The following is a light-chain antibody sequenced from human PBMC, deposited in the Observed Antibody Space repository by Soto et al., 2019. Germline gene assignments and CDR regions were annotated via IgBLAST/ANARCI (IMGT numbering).Light chain of an antibody. V-gene: IGKV1-33*01. Sequence: DIQMTQSPSSLSASVGDRVTITCQASQDISNYLNWYQQKPGKAPKLLIYDASNLETGVPSRFSGSGSGTDFTFTISSLQPEDIATYYCQQYDNLPPFTFAPGTKSGYQT. CDR3: QQYDNLPPFT. CDR1: QDISNY. CDR2: DAS. J-gene: IGKJ3*01.